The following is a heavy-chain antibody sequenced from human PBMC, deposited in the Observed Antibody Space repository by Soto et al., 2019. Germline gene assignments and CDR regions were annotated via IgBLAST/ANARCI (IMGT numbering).Heavy chain of an antibody. CDR3: ARAKGVDTATNYDY. CDR1: GYTVTGYY. CDR2: INPNSGGT. D-gene: IGHD5-18*01. Sequence: ASVKVSCKASGYTVTGYYMHWVRQAPGQGLEWMGWINPNSGGTNYAQKFQGWVTMTRDTSISTAYMELSRLRSDDTAVYYCARAKGVDTATNYDYWGQGALVTVSS. V-gene: IGHV1-2*04. J-gene: IGHJ4*02.